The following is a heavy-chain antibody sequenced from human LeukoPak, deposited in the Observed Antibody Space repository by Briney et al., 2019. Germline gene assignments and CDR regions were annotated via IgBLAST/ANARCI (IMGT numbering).Heavy chain of an antibody. J-gene: IGHJ5*02. V-gene: IGHV3-7*03. CDR2: IKQDGSEK. CDR3: ARVFGSIAAAGNNH. CDR1: GFTLSSYW. Sequence: GGSLRLSCAVSGFTLSSYWMSWVRQAPGKGLEWVANIKQDGSEKYYVDSVKGRFTISRDNAKNSLYLQMNSLRAEDTALYYCARVFGSIAAAGNNHWGQGTLVTVSS. D-gene: IGHD6-13*01.